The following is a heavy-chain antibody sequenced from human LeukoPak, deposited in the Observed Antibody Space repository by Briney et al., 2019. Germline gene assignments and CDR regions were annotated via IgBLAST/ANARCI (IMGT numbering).Heavy chain of an antibody. Sequence: GGSLRLSCAASGFTFSNYWMSWVRQAPGKGLEWVANIKQDGSEKYYVNSVKGRFTISRDNAKNSLYLQMNSLRAEDTAVYYCAREGRTLRGAIYYYYYYMDVWGKGTTVTVSS. CDR1: GFTFSNYW. D-gene: IGHD4/OR15-4a*01. CDR3: AREGRTLRGAIYYYYYYMDV. J-gene: IGHJ6*03. CDR2: IKQDGSEK. V-gene: IGHV3-7*01.